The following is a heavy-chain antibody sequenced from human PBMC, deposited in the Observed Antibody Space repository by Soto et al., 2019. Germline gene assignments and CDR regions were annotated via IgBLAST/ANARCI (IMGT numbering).Heavy chain of an antibody. V-gene: IGHV3-66*01. CDR3: ARKSCWSGCDEAMPFDP. Sequence: GGSLRLSCAASGFTVSSNYMSWVRQAPGKGLEWVSVIYSGGSTYYADSVKGRFTISRDNSKNTLYLQMNSLRAEDTAVYYCARKSCWSGCDEAMPFDPWGQGTLVTVSS. CDR2: IYSGGST. D-gene: IGHD3-3*01. CDR1: GFTVSSNY. J-gene: IGHJ5*02.